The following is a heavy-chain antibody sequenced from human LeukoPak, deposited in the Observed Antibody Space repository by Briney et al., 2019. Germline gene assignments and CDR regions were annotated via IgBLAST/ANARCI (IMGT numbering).Heavy chain of an antibody. CDR3: QAEASTVAGTVY. J-gene: IGHJ4*02. CDR1: GLTFSTYW. D-gene: IGHD6-19*01. V-gene: IGHV3-7*03. CDR2: IKQDGSEK. Sequence: PGGSLRLSCAASGLTFSTYWMSWVRQAPGKGLEGVANIKQDGSEKYYVDSVKGGFTISRDNAKNSLYLQMNSLRAEDTAVYYCQAEASTVAGTVYWGQGTLVTVSS.